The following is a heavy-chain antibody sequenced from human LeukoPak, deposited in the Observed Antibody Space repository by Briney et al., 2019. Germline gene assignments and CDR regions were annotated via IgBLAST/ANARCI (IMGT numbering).Heavy chain of an antibody. J-gene: IGHJ5*02. Sequence: GGSLRCSGAASGFTFSGISMNWVPQAPGMGLEWVSSISSSSSYIYYADSVKGRFTISRDNAKNSLYLQMNSLRAEDTAVYYCARGQGSDIYNWFDPWGQGALVTVSS. CDR3: ARGQGSDIYNWFDP. CDR1: GFTFSGIS. V-gene: IGHV3-21*01. CDR2: ISSSSSYI.